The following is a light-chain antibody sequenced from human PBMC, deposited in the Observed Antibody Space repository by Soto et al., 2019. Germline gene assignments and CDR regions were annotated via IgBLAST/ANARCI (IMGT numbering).Light chain of an antibody. Sequence: DIQMTQSPSSLSASVGDRVTITCRASQSIRSYLNWYQQKPGKAPKLLIYAASSLQSGVPSRFSGSGSGTDFTLNISSLQPEDFATYYCQQSYSTPLNFGGGTKVEIK. J-gene: IGKJ4*01. CDR1: QSIRSY. CDR3: QQSYSTPLN. V-gene: IGKV1-39*01. CDR2: AAS.